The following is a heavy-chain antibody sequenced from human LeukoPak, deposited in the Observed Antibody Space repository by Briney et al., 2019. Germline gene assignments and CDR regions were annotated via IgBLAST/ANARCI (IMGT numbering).Heavy chain of an antibody. Sequence: SETLSLTCTVSGDSISNSDYYWGWIRQPPGKGLEWIALINYSGRTFYNPSLRSRVTISVDMSKNQFSLNLNSVTAADTAVYYCARRRKDLNWFDPWGQGTLVIVSS. J-gene: IGHJ5*02. V-gene: IGHV4-39*01. CDR1: GDSISNSDYY. CDR3: ARRRKDLNWFDP. CDR2: INYSGRT.